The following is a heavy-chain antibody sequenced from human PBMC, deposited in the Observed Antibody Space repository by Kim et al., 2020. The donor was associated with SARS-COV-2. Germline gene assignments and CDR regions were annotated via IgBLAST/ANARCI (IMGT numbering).Heavy chain of an antibody. V-gene: IGHV3-23*01. D-gene: IGHD6-13*01. J-gene: IGHJ3*02. CDR3: ANVPHISSWYDSGVKI. CDR2: VSGSGGNR. Sequence: GGSLRLSCAASGFTFSSYVMSWVRQAPGKGLEWVSTVSGSGGNRYYADSVKGRFTISRDNSKNTLYLQMNSLRAEDTAVYYCANVPHISSWYDSGVKIWGQGTMVTISS. CDR1: GFTFSSYV.